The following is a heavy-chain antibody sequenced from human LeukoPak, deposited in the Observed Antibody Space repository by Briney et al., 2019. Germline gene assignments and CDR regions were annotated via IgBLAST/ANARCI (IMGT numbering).Heavy chain of an antibody. D-gene: IGHD3-22*01. Sequence: SGPTLVNPTPTLTLTSTFSGFSLSTSGMRVSWIRQPPGKALEWLARIDWDDDKFYSTSLKTRLTISKDTSKNQVVLTMTNMDPVDTATYYCARGYYDSSGYGLDYWGQGTLVTVSS. V-gene: IGHV2-70*04. CDR1: GFSLSTSGMR. CDR2: IDWDDDK. J-gene: IGHJ4*02. CDR3: ARGYYDSSGYGLDY.